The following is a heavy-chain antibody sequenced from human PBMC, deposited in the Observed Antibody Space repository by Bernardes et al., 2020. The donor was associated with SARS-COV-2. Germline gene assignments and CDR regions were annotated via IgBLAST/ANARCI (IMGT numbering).Heavy chain of an antibody. J-gene: IGHJ3*02. V-gene: IGHV3-23*01. D-gene: IGHD5-18*01. CDR2: ISYSGEST. Sequence: GSLRLSCGVSGFTFKDYAMNWVRQAPGKGLEWVSTISYSGESTYYADSVKGRFTISRDNSYNTVYLQMSSLRADDTAIYYCAKAYSYGYRVASDIWGQGTVVTVSS. CDR3: AKAYSYGYRVASDI. CDR1: GFTFKDYA.